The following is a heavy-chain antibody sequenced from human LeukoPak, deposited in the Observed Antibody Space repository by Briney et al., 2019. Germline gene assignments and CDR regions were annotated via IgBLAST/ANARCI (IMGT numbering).Heavy chain of an antibody. CDR2: IYPGDSDT. V-gene: IGHV5-51*01. J-gene: IGHJ4*02. Sequence: GESLKISCKGSGYSFTSYWIGWVRPMPGKGLEWMGIIYPGDSDTRYSPSFQGQVTISADKSISTAYLQWSSLKASDTAMYYCARLGPDCGGDCYSESYYFDYWGQGTLVTVSS. CDR3: ARLGPDCGGDCYSESYYFDY. CDR1: GYSFTSYW. D-gene: IGHD2-21*02.